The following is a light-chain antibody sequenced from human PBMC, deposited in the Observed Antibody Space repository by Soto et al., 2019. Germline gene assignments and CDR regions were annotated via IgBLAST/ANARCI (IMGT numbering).Light chain of an antibody. Sequence: QSVLTQPPSASGTPGQRLTISCSGSSSNIGSYYVYWYQQLPGTAPKLLIYRNDQRPSGVPDRFSGSKSGTSASLAISGLRSEDEADYYCAAWDDSLRVVFGGGTKLTVL. CDR1: SSNIGSYY. CDR2: RND. CDR3: AAWDDSLRVV. J-gene: IGLJ2*01. V-gene: IGLV1-47*01.